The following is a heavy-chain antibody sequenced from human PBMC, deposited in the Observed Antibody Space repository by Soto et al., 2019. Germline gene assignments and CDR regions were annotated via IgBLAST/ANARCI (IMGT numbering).Heavy chain of an antibody. V-gene: IGHV3-30-3*01. CDR3: ARDAYCGGDCYPGYFDY. J-gene: IGHJ4*02. CDR1: GFTFSSYA. D-gene: IGHD2-21*02. CDR2: ISYDGSNK. Sequence: QVQLVESGGGVVQPGRSLRLSCAASGFTFSSYAMHWVRQAPGKGLEWVAVISYDGSNKYYADSVKGRFTISRDNSKNTLYLQMNSLRAEDTAVYYCARDAYCGGDCYPGYFDYWGQVTLVTVSS.